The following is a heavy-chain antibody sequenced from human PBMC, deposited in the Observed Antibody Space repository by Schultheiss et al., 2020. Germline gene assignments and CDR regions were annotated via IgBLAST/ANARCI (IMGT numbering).Heavy chain of an antibody. CDR3: ARPKYTNSWYGNF. CDR1: GFTFSSYW. J-gene: IGHJ4*02. D-gene: IGHD6-13*01. Sequence: GGSLRLSCAASGFTFSSYWMHWVRQAPGKGLVWVSRINSDGSSTSYADSVKGRFTISRDNSKNTLYLQMNSLRAEDTATYYCARPKYTNSWYGNFWGQGTLVTVSS. CDR2: INSDGSST. V-gene: IGHV3-74*01.